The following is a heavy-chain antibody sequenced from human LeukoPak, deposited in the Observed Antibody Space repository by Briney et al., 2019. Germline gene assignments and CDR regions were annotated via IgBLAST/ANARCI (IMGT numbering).Heavy chain of an antibody. D-gene: IGHD1-7*01. Sequence: ASVKVSCKASGYTFIDYYIHWLRQAPGQGLEWMGFINGSLNDIKYAQEFRGRVTLTRDTSISTAYMELRGLRSDDTAVYYCARDYGTTGENAFDIWGQGTMVTVSS. V-gene: IGHV1-2*02. CDR2: INGSLNDI. CDR1: GYTFIDYY. J-gene: IGHJ3*02. CDR3: ARDYGTTGENAFDI.